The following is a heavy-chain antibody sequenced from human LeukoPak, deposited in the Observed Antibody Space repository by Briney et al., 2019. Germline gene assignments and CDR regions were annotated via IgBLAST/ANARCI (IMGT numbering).Heavy chain of an antibody. V-gene: IGHV3-21*01. CDR3: ARLDTSDAGRAFDT. CDR1: GFTFSSYS. CDR2: ISSSSSYI. D-gene: IGHD3-22*01. J-gene: IGHJ3*02. Sequence: GGSLRLSCAASGFTFSSYSMNWVRQAPGKGLEWVSSISSSSSYIYYADSVKGRFTISRDNAKNSLYLQMNSLRAEDTAVYYCARLDTSDAGRAFDTWGQGTMVTVSS.